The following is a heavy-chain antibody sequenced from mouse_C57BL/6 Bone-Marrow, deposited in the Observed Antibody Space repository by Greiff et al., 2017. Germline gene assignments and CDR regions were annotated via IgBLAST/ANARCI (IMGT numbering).Heavy chain of an antibody. CDR1: GFNIKDDY. D-gene: IGHD4-1*01. CDR2: IDPENGDT. CDR3: TTGLTGT. J-gene: IGHJ2*01. V-gene: IGHV14-4*01. Sequence: VQLQQSGAELVRPGASVKLSCTASGFNIKDDYMHWVKQRPEQGLEWIGWIDPENGDTEYASKFQGKATITAGTSSNTAYLQLSSLTSEDTAVYYCTTGLTGTWGQGTTLTVSS.